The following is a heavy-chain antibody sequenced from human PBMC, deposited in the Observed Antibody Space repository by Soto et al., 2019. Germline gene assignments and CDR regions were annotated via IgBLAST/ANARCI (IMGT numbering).Heavy chain of an antibody. D-gene: IGHD2-2*01. CDR3: VKDGGYCSSATCYSPRNHYFDS. Sequence: PGGSLRLSCVASGFSFSDYWMSWVRQAPGKGPEWVANIKFDGSVKQYVDSVRGRFSISRDNFRNSLFLQMNSLRAGDTAIYYCVKDGGYCSSATCYSPRNHYFDSWGQGTLVTVPQ. J-gene: IGHJ4*02. CDR2: IKFDGSVK. CDR1: GFSFSDYW. V-gene: IGHV3-7*03.